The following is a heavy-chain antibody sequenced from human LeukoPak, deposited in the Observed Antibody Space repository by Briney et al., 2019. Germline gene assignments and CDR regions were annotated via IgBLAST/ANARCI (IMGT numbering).Heavy chain of an antibody. J-gene: IGHJ6*03. D-gene: IGHD6-13*01. CDR1: GGSISSYY. CDR3: ARDPAERYSSSWYGLYYYYYYMDV. V-gene: IGHV4-4*07. CDR2: IYISGSGST. Sequence: SETLSLTCTVSGGSISSYYWSWIRQPAGKGLEWIGRIYISGSGSTNYNPSLKSRVTMSVDTSKNQFSLKLSSVTAADTAVYSCARDPAERYSSSWYGLYYYYYYMDVWGKGTTVTVSS.